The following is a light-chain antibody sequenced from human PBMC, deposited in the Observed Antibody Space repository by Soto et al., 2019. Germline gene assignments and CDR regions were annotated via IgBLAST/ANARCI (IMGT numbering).Light chain of an antibody. CDR1: QSISSW. J-gene: IGKJ4*01. CDR2: KAS. V-gene: IGKV1-5*03. Sequence: DIQMTQSPSTLSASVGDRVTITCRASQSISSWLAWYQQKPGKAPKLLIYKASSLESGVPSRFSGSGSGTEFTLTISSLQPDDFATYYYQQYNSYSPLTFGGGTKVEI. CDR3: QQYNSYSPLT.